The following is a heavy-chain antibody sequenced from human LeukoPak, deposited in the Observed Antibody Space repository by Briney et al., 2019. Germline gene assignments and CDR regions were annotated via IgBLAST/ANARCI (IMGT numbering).Heavy chain of an antibody. D-gene: IGHD6-6*01. Sequence: AGGSLRLSCAASGFTFSSYSMNWVRQAPGKGLEWVSYISSSSSTIYYADSVKGRFTISRDNAKNSLYLQMNSLRAEDTAVYYCARDGEQLHYYYYMDVWGKGTTVTVSS. V-gene: IGHV3-48*01. J-gene: IGHJ6*03. CDR2: ISSSSSTI. CDR1: GFTFSSYS. CDR3: ARDGEQLHYYYYMDV.